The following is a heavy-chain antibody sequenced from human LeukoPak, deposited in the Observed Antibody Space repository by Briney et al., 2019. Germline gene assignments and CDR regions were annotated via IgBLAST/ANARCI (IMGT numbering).Heavy chain of an antibody. D-gene: IGHD3-22*01. CDR1: GGSISSSSYY. Sequence: SETLSLTCTVSGGSISSSSYYWGWIRQPPGKGLEWIGSIYYSGSAYYNPFLKSRVTISVDTSKNQFSLKLSSVTAADTAVYYCARHKYYYDSSGYLFDYWGQGTLVAVSS. CDR2: IYYSGSA. J-gene: IGHJ4*02. CDR3: ARHKYYYDSSGYLFDY. V-gene: IGHV4-39*01.